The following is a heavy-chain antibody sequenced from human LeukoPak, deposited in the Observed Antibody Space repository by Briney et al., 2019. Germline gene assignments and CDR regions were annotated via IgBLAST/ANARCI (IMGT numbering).Heavy chain of an antibody. D-gene: IGHD2-21*02. J-gene: IGHJ1*01. V-gene: IGHV3-48*02. Sequence: GGSLRLSCAASGFTFSSYSMNWVRQAPGKGLEWVSYISTNRSTIYYADSVKGRFTISRDNAKNSLYLQMNSLRDEDTAVYYCARDDLAYCGGDCYAGYFQHWGQGTLVTVCS. CDR2: ISTNRSTI. CDR3: ARDDLAYCGGDCYAGYFQH. CDR1: GFTFSSYS.